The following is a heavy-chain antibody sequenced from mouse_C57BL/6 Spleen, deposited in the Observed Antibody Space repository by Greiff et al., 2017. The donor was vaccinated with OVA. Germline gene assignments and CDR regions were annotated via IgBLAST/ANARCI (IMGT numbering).Heavy chain of an antibody. J-gene: IGHJ1*03. CDR2: IYPGSGST. V-gene: IGHV1-55*01. CDR1: GYTFTSYW. CDR3: ARYYGSSYGWYFDV. D-gene: IGHD1-1*01. Sequence: QVQLQQPGAELVKPGASVKMSCKASGYTFTSYWITWVKQRPGQGLEWIGDIYPGSGSTNYNEKFKSKATLTVDTSSSTAYMQLSSLTSEDAAVYNCARYYGSSYGWYFDVWGTGTTVTVSS.